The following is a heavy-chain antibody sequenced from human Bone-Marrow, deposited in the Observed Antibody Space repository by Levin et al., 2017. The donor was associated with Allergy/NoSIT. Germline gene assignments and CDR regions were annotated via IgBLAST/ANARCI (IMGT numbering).Heavy chain of an antibody. D-gene: IGHD3-10*01. Sequence: PGGSLRLSCAASGFTFSSYSMNWVRQAPGKGLEWVSSISSSSSYIYYADSVKGRFTISRDNAKNSLYLQMNSLRAEDTAVYYCARDSIYLYYYGSGSPLGYWGQGTLVTVSS. J-gene: IGHJ4*02. V-gene: IGHV3-21*01. CDR3: ARDSIYLYYYGSGSPLGY. CDR2: ISSSSSYI. CDR1: GFTFSSYS.